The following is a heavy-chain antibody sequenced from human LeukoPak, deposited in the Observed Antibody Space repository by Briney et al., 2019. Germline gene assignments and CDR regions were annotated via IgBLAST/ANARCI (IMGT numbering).Heavy chain of an antibody. J-gene: IGHJ4*02. CDR2: INHSRST. Sequence: PSETLSLTCAVYGGSFSGYYWSWIRQPPGKGLEWIGEINHSRSTYYNPSLKSRVSISVDTSKNQFSLKLSSVTAADTAVYYCARDARVQKWFGELLKTTTYYFDYWGQGTLVTVSS. D-gene: IGHD3-10*01. CDR3: ARDARVQKWFGELLKTTTYYFDY. CDR1: GGSFSGYY. V-gene: IGHV4-34*01.